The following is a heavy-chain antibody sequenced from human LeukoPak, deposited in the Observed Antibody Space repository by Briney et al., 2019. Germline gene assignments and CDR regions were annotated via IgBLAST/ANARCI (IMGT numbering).Heavy chain of an antibody. V-gene: IGHV4-31*03. CDR2: IYYSGST. D-gene: IGHD3-22*01. Sequence: PSQTLSLTCTVSGGSISSGGYYWSWIRQHPGKGLEWIGYIYYSGSTYYNPSLKSRVTISVDRSKNQFSLKLSSVTAADTAVYYCARVNYSSGIDYWGQGTLVTVSS. CDR1: GGSISSGGYY. J-gene: IGHJ4*02. CDR3: ARVNYSSGIDY.